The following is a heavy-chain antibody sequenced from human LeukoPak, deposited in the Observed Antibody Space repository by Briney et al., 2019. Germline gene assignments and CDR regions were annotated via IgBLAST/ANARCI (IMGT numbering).Heavy chain of an antibody. J-gene: IGHJ6*03. CDR2: IHYSGTT. V-gene: IGHV4-39*07. Sequence: SETLSLTCTVSGGSISSNSYYWGWIRQPPGKGLEWIGSIHYSGTTYYNPSVKSRVTISVDTSKNQFSLKLSSVTAADTAVYYCARVRWSWYGSDYYYYYMDVWGKGTTVTVSS. CDR1: GGSISSNSYY. CDR3: ARVRWSWYGSDYYYYYMDV. D-gene: IGHD6-13*01.